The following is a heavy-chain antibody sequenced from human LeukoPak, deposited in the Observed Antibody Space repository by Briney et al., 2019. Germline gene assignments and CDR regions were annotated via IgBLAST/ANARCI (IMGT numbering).Heavy chain of an antibody. CDR2: ISAYNGNT. Sequence: ASVKVSCKASGYTFTSYGISWVRQAPGQGLEWMGWISAYNGNTNYAQKLQGRVTMTTDTSTSTAYMELRSLRSEDTAVYYCARDGAYYYDSSGYWPFDYWGQGTLVTVSS. CDR1: GYTFTSYG. CDR3: ARDGAYYYDSSGYWPFDY. D-gene: IGHD3-22*01. J-gene: IGHJ4*02. V-gene: IGHV1-18*01.